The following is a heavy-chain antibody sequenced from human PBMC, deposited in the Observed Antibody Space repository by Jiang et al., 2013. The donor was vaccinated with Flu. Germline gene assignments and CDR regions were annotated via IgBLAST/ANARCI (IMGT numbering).Heavy chain of an antibody. CDR3: ARPPYDSSGYFDY. CDR2: ISYDGSNK. J-gene: IGHJ4*02. V-gene: IGHV3-30-3*01. D-gene: IGHD3-22*01. Sequence: KGLEWVAVISYDGSNKYYADSVKGRFTISRDNSKNTLYLQMNSLRAEDTAVYYCARPPYDSSGYFDYWGQGTLVTVSS.